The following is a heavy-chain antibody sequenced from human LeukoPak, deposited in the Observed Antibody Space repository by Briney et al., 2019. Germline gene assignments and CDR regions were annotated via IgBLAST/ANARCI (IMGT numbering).Heavy chain of an antibody. CDR2: IGAYNGNT. V-gene: IGHV1-18*01. D-gene: IGHD3-22*01. CDR3: ARGTRRSTMIVVVPFDY. J-gene: IGHJ4*02. CDR1: GYTFTSYG. Sequence: ASVKVSCKASGYTFTSYGISWVRQAPGQGLEWMGWIGAYNGNTNYAQKLQGRVTMTTDTSTSTAYMELRSLRSDDTAVYYCARGTRRSTMIVVVPFDYWGQGTLVTVSS.